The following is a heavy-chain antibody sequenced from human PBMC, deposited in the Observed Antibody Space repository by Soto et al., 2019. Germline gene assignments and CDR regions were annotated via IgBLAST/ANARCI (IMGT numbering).Heavy chain of an antibody. CDR2: INHSGST. CDR3: ARSENYYDSSGYGGWFDP. J-gene: IGHJ5*02. D-gene: IGHD3-22*01. Sequence: SETLSLTCAVYGGSFSGYYWSWIRQPPGKGLEWIGEINHSGSTNYNPSLKSRVTISVDTSKNQFSLKLSSVTAADTALYYCARSENYYDSSGYGGWFDPWGQGTLVTVSS. CDR1: GGSFSGYY. V-gene: IGHV4-34*01.